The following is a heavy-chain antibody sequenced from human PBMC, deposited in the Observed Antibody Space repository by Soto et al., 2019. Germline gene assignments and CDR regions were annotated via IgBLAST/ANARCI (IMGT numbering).Heavy chain of an antibody. V-gene: IGHV3-33*01. J-gene: IGHJ4*02. D-gene: IGHD3-22*01. Sequence: SLRLSCAASGFTFSSYGMHWVRQAPGKGLEWVAVIWYDGSNKYYADSVKGRFTISRENSKNTLYLQMNSLRAEDTAVYYFARVYYDSTAPFDYWGQGTLVTVYS. CDR2: IWYDGSNK. CDR3: ARVYYDSTAPFDY. CDR1: GFTFSSYG.